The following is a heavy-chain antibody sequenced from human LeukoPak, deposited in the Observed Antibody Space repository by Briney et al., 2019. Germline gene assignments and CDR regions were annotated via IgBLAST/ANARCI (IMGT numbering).Heavy chain of an antibody. Sequence: GGSLRLSCAASGFTFSSYSMNWVRQAPGKGLEWVSSISSSSSYIYYADSVKGRFTISRDNAKNSLYLQMNSPRAEDTAVYYCARAHRGPICSSTSCSFDYWGQGTLVTVSS. CDR1: GFTFSSYS. CDR3: ARAHRGPICSSTSCSFDY. CDR2: ISSSSSYI. D-gene: IGHD2-2*01. V-gene: IGHV3-21*01. J-gene: IGHJ4*02.